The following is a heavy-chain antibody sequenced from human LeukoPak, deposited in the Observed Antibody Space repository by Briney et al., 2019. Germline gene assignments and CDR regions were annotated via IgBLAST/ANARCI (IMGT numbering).Heavy chain of an antibody. CDR3: ARPVAGTVAFDI. J-gene: IGHJ3*02. Sequence: SETLSLTCTVSGGSISSYYWSWIRQPPGKGLEWIGYIYYSGSTNYNSSLKSRVTISVDTSKNQFSLKLSSVTAADTAVYYCARPVAGTVAFDIWGQGTMVTVSS. D-gene: IGHD6-19*01. CDR1: GGSISSYY. V-gene: IGHV4-59*08. CDR2: IYYSGST.